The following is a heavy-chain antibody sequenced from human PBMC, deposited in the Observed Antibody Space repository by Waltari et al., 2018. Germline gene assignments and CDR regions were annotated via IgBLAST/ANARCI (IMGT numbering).Heavy chain of an antibody. V-gene: IGHV4-34*01. Sequence: QVQLQQWGAGLLKPSETLSLTCAVYGGSFSGYYWSWIRQPPGKGLEWIGEINHSGSTNYNPSLKRRVTISVDTSKNQFSLKLSSVTAADTAVYYCARTRAYYYYYGMDVWGQGTTVTVSS. CDR3: ARTRAYYYYYGMDV. CDR1: GGSFSGYY. J-gene: IGHJ6*02. CDR2: INHSGST.